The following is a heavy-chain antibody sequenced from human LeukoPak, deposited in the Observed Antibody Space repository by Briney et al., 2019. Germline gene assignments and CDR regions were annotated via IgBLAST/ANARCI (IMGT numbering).Heavy chain of an antibody. Sequence: KPSETLSLTCAVYGGSFSGYYWSWIRQPPGKGLEWIGEINHSGSTYYNPSLKSRVTISVDTSKNQFSLKLSSVTAADTAVYYCARQAYCSGGSCLLYNWFDPWGQGTLVTVSS. CDR1: GGSFSGYY. CDR2: INHSGST. V-gene: IGHV4-34*01. D-gene: IGHD2-15*01. CDR3: ARQAYCSGGSCLLYNWFDP. J-gene: IGHJ5*02.